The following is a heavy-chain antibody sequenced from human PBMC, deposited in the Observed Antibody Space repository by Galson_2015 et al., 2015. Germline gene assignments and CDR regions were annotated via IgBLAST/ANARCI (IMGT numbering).Heavy chain of an antibody. CDR3: TGVED. J-gene: IGHJ4*02. CDR1: GFLFGDYS. Sequence: SLRLSCAGSGFLFGDYSISWVRQAPGKGLEWVGFIRSKANGGTTDYAASVKGRFIISRDDSKDIAFLQMNSLQTEDTAVYYRTGVEDWGQGTLVTVSS. CDR2: IRSKANGGTT. D-gene: IGHD1-1*01. V-gene: IGHV3-49*04.